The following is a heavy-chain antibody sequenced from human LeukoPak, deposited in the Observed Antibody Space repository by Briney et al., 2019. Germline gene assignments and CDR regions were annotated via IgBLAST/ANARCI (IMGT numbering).Heavy chain of an antibody. CDR3: AKDRNDTQKGLYYFDY. J-gene: IGHJ4*02. D-gene: IGHD3-22*01. V-gene: IGHV3-30*18. CDR2: ISYDGSNK. Sequence: PGGSLRLSCAASGFTFSSYGMHWVRQAPGKGLEWVALISYDGSNKYYADSVKGRFTMSRDNSKNMLYLQMNSLRAEDSAVYYCAKDRNDTQKGLYYFDYWGQGTLVTVSS. CDR1: GFTFSSYG.